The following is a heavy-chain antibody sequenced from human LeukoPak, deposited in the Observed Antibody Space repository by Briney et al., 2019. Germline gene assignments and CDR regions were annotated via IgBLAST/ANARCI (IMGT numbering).Heavy chain of an antibody. D-gene: IGHD6-19*01. CDR3: ARDGYRWLVDY. J-gene: IGHJ4*02. V-gene: IGHV3-7*03. CDR2: IKQDGSEK. Sequence: GGSLRLSCAASGFTFSSYWMSWVRLAPGKGLEWVANIKQDGSEKYYVDSVKGRFTISRDNAKNSLYLQMNSLRAEDTAVYYCARDGYRWLVDYWGQGTLVTVSS. CDR1: GFTFSSYW.